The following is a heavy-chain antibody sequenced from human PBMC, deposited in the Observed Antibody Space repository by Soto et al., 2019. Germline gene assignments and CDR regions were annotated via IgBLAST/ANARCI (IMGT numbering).Heavy chain of an antibody. CDR1: GGSISTDDHY. D-gene: IGHD6-13*01. CDR2: IYYTGST. Sequence: QVQLQESGPGLVKPSQTLSLTCTVSGGSISTDDHYWSWIRQPPGKGLEWIGYIYYTGSTHYNPSLKXRFXXSXYTSKNQFSLQLTSVTAADTAVYYCASLRSRWNIDYWGQGTLVTVSS. CDR3: ASLRSRWNIDY. V-gene: IGHV4-30-4*01. J-gene: IGHJ4*02.